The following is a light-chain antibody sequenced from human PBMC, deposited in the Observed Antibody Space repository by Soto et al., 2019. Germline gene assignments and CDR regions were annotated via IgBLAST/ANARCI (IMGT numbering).Light chain of an antibody. Sequence: EIVLTQSPGTLSLSPGERATLSCRASQSFSNNYLAWYQQKPGQAPRLLIYGASTRATGIPDRFSASGSGTDFTLTITRLEPEDFAVYYCQQYGNSRTLGQGTKVEIK. CDR3: QQYGNSRT. J-gene: IGKJ1*01. CDR1: QSFSNNY. CDR2: GAS. V-gene: IGKV3-20*01.